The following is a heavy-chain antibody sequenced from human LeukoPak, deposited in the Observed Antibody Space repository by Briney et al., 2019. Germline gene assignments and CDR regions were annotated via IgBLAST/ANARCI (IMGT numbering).Heavy chain of an antibody. CDR2: ISGSGGST. CDR1: GFTFSSYA. D-gene: IGHD5-24*01. CDR3: AKDKRRWLQPYYFDY. J-gene: IGHJ4*02. V-gene: IGHV3-23*01. Sequence: GGSLRLSCAASGFTFSSYAMSWVRQAPGKGLEWVSAISGSGGSTYYADSVKGWFTISRDNSKNTLYLQMNSLRAEDTAVYYCAKDKRRWLQPYYFDYWGQGTLVTVSS.